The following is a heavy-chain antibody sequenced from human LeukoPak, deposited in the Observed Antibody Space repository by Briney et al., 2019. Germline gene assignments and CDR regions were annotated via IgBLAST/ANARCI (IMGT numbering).Heavy chain of an antibody. J-gene: IGHJ6*03. CDR3: ARGEYYDSSGSWVPDYMDV. Sequence: PSETLSLACAVSGGSFSGYYWSWIRQPPGKGLEWIGEINHSGSTNYIPSLKSRVTISVDTSKNQLSLKLSSVTAADTAVYYCARGEYYDSSGSWVPDYMDVWGKGTTVTVSS. D-gene: IGHD3-22*01. V-gene: IGHV4-34*01. CDR2: INHSGST. CDR1: GGSFSGYY.